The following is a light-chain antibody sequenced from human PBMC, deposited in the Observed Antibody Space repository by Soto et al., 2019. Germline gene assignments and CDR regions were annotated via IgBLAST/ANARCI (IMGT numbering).Light chain of an antibody. CDR1: SSNIGADYD. CDR3: QSYDIRLSGSV. CDR2: DNN. J-gene: IGLJ3*02. Sequence: QAVVTQPPSVSGAPGQRVTISCTGSSSNIGADYDVHWYQQLPGTAPKLLIYDNNNRPSGVPDRFSASKSGTSASLAITGLQPEDEADYYCQSYDIRLSGSVFGGGTKLTVL. V-gene: IGLV1-40*01.